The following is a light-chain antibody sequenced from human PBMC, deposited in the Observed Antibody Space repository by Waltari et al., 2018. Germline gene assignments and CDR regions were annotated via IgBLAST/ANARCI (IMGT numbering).Light chain of an antibody. V-gene: IGKV1-5*03. CDR1: ESFSTW. CDR2: KAF. J-gene: IGKJ1*01. CDR3: QQYKRPPWT. Sequence: DIQMTQSPSSLSASVGDRVTFPCRAPESFSTWLAWYQQKPGKAPKLLIYKAFNLESGVPSRLSGSGSGTEFTLSISNLQPDDFATYYCQQYKRPPWTFGQGTKVDI.